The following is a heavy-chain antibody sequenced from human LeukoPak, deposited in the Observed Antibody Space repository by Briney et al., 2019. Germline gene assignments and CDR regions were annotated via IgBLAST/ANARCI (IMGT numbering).Heavy chain of an antibody. Sequence: SETLSLTCTVSGGSISSRSYYWGWIRQPPGKGLEWIGSIYYSGSTYYNPSLKSRVTISVDTSKNQFSLKLSSVTAADTAVYYCARYGYSSGWKSFDIWGQGTMVTVSS. CDR1: GGSISSRSYY. CDR2: IYYSGST. CDR3: ARYGYSSGWKSFDI. D-gene: IGHD6-19*01. V-gene: IGHV4-39*07. J-gene: IGHJ3*02.